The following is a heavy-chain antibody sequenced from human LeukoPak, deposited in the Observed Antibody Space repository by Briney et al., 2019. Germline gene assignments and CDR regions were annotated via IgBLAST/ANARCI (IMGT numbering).Heavy chain of an antibody. V-gene: IGHV3-30*02. CDR3: ARDRGSSSEIAY. CDR1: GFTFSSYG. Sequence: GGSLRLSCAASGFTFSSYGMHWVRQAPGKGLEWVAFIRYDGSNKYYADSVKGRFTISRDNSKNTLYLQMNSLRAEDTAVYYCARDRGSSSEIAYWGQGTLVTVSS. J-gene: IGHJ4*02. D-gene: IGHD6-6*01. CDR2: IRYDGSNK.